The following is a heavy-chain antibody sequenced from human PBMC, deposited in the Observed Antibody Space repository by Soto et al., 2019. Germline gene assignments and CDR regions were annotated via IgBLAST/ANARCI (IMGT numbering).Heavy chain of an antibody. V-gene: IGHV3-9*01. CDR2: ISWNSGNI. J-gene: IGHJ4*02. CDR1: GFSFDDYA. D-gene: IGHD1-26*01. CDR3: AKARGGSYGRYYFDY. Sequence: EVQLVESGGGLVQPDRSLRLSCAASGFSFDDYAMHWVRQGPGKCLVWVSGISWNSGNIGYADSVKGRFTISRDNAKNSLYLQMNSLRTEDTALYYCAKARGGSYGRYYFDYWGQGALVTVSS.